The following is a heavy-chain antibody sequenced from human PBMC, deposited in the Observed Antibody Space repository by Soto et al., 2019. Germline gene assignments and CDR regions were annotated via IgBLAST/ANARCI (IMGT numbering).Heavy chain of an antibody. J-gene: IGHJ4*02. CDR1: GYTFTGYY. CDR2: INPNSGGT. Sequence: QVQLVQSGAEVKKPGASVKVSCKASGYTFTGYYMHWVRQAPGQGLEWMGWINPNSGGTNYAQKFQGWVTMTRDTSISTAYMELSRLRSDDTAVYYCARATPLRYFDWLWDYFDYWGQGPLVTVSS. V-gene: IGHV1-2*04. CDR3: ARATPLRYFDWLWDYFDY. D-gene: IGHD3-9*01.